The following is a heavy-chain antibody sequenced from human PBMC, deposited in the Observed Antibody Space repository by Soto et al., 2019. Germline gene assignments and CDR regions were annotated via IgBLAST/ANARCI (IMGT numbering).Heavy chain of an antibody. CDR2: IWYDGSNK. J-gene: IGHJ6*02. CDR3: ARDRVAATQYYGMDV. Sequence: QVQLVESGGGVVQPGRSLRLSCAASGFTFSSYGMHWVRQAPGKGLEWVAVIWYDGSNKYYADSVKGRFTISRDNSKNTLYRQMNSLRAEDTAVYYCARDRVAATQYYGMDVWGQGTTVTVSS. CDR1: GFTFSSYG. D-gene: IGHD2-15*01. V-gene: IGHV3-33*01.